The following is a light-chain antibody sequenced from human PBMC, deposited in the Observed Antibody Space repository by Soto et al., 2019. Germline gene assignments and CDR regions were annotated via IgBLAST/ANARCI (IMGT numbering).Light chain of an antibody. CDR3: GTADDTVYV. Sequence: QSVLTQPPSVSGTPGQRVTISCSGGNSNIGRNPVSWYQEFPGTAPKLLITTNSRRPSWVPDRFSGSKSGTSASLAISGLRSEDEAVYYSGTADDTVYVFGSGTKLTVL. CDR2: TNS. V-gene: IGLV1-44*01. CDR1: NSNIGRNP. J-gene: IGLJ1*01.